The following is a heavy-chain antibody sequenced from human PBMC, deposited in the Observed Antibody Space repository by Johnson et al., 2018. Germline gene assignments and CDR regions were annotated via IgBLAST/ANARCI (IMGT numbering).Heavy chain of an antibody. V-gene: IGHV4-39*07. D-gene: IGHD6-13*01. CDR1: GGSISSSSYY. Sequence: QVQLQESGPGLVKPSETLSLTCTVSGGSISSSSYYWGWIRQPPGKGLEWIGSIYYSGSTNYNPSLNSRATISVDTSKKQFSLRLKFVTAADTAMYYCARVLAAAGDFETSHYYYYYMDVWGRGTTVTVSS. CDR2: IYYSGST. J-gene: IGHJ6*03. CDR3: ARVLAAAGDFETSHYYYYYMDV.